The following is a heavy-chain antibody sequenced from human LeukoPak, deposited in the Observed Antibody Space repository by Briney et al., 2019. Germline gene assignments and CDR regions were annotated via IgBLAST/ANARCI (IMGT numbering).Heavy chain of an antibody. J-gene: IGHJ4*02. V-gene: IGHV3-23*01. CDR2: ISGSGGST. Sequence: PGGSLRLSCAASGFTFSSYAMSWVRQAPGKGLEWVSGISGSGGSTYYADSVKGRFTISRDNSKNTLYLQMNSLRVEDTAVYYCARDASISSGSRLIDYWGQGTLVTVSS. D-gene: IGHD2-2*01. CDR3: ARDASISSGSRLIDY. CDR1: GFTFSSYA.